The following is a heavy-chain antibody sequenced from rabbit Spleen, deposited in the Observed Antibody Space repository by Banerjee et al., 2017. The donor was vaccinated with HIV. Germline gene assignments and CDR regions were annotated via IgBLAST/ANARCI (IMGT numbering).Heavy chain of an antibody. D-gene: IGHD4-2*01. CDR1: GFSFSSSYW. CDR2: IYPDTVST. CDR3: ARADAAWTGSDL. V-gene: IGHV1S40*01. J-gene: IGHJ4*01. Sequence: QSLEESGGDLVKPGASLTLTCTASGFSFSSSYWIWWVRQAPGKGLELIAVIYPDTVSTYYASWAKGRFTISKASSTTVTLQMTSLTAADTATYFCARADAAWTGSDLWGPGTLVTVS.